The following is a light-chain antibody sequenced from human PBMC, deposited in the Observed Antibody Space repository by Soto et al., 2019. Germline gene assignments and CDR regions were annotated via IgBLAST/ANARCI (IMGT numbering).Light chain of an antibody. V-gene: IGLV1-40*01. J-gene: IGLJ1*01. Sequence: QSVLTQPPSVSGAPGQRVTISCTGSSSNIGAGYDVHWYQQLPGTAPKLLIYGNSNRPSGVPDRFSGSKSGTSASLAITGLQAEDEADYYCCSYVGARTYVFGNGTKVTVL. CDR2: GNS. CDR3: CSYVGARTYV. CDR1: SSNIGAGYD.